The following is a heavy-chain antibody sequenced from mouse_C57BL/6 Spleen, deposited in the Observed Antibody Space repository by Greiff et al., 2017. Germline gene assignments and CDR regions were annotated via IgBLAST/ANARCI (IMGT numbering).Heavy chain of an antibody. CDR3: TTQIYYYGSSYVY. CDR1: GFNIKDDY. V-gene: IGHV14-4*01. Sequence: VQLQQSGAELVRPGASVKLSCTASGFNIKDDYMHWVKQRPEQGLEWIGWIDPENGDTEYASKFQGKATITADTSSNTAYLQLSSLTSEDTAVYYCTTQIYYYGSSYVYWGQGTTLTVSS. J-gene: IGHJ2*01. D-gene: IGHD1-1*01. CDR2: IDPENGDT.